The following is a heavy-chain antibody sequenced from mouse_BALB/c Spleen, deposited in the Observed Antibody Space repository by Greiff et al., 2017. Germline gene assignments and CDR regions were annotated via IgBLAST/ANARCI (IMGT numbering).Heavy chain of an antibody. CDR3: AREGENWGYA. CDR2: VNPYNGGT. Sequence: EVQLQQSGPELVKPGASVKMSCKASGYTFTDYYMDWVKQSHGESFEWIGRVNPYNGGTSYNQKFKGKATLTVDKSSSTAYMALNSLTSEDSAVYHCAREGENWGYAWGQGTLVTVSA. CDR1: GYTFTDYY. V-gene: IGHV1-19*01. D-gene: IGHD2-2*01. J-gene: IGHJ3*01.